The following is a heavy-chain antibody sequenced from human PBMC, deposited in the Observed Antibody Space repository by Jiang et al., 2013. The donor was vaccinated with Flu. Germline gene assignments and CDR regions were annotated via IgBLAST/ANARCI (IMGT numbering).Heavy chain of an antibody. Sequence: YAQKFQGRVTMTRDTSTSTVYMELSSLRSEDTAVYYCARDLPQYSSFSGGMDVWGQGTTVTVSS. D-gene: IGHD6-6*01. CDR3: ARDLPQYSSFSGGMDV. J-gene: IGHJ6*02. V-gene: IGHV1-46*01.